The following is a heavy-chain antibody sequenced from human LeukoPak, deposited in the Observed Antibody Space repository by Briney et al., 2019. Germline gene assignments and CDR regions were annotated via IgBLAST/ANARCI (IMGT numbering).Heavy chain of an antibody. Sequence: GGSLRLSCAASGFTVSSNYMSWVRQAPGKGLEWVSAISGSGGSTYYADSVKGRYTISRDNSKNTLYLQMNSLRAEDTAVYYCAKGPYYYDSSGYTLRDWGQGTLVTVSS. J-gene: IGHJ4*02. D-gene: IGHD3-22*01. V-gene: IGHV3-23*01. CDR2: ISGSGGST. CDR1: GFTVSSNY. CDR3: AKGPYYYDSSGYTLRD.